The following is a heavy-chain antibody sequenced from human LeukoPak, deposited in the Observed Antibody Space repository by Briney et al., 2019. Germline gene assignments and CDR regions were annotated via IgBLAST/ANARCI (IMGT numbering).Heavy chain of an antibody. CDR2: IYPGDSDT. CDR3: ARRSPDHYFDS. CDR1: GYSFSTYW. J-gene: IGHJ4*02. Sequence: KDGESLKISCKGSGYSFSTYWIGWVRQMPGEGLEWMGIIYPGDSDTRYSPSFQGQVTISADKSISTAYLQWSSLKASDTAMYYCARRSPDHYFDSWGQGTLVTVSS. V-gene: IGHV5-51*01.